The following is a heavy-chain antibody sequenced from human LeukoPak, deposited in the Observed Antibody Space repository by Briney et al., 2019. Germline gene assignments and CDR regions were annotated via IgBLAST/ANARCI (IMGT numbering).Heavy chain of an antibody. Sequence: GASVKVSCKASGYTFTDYYIHWVRQAPGQGLEWMGVFIPILGTANSTQKFRDRVTITADISTNTAYMELSSLRSEDTAVYFCAGIPVFGVVLHQEPVWGKGTTVTVSS. J-gene: IGHJ6*04. CDR1: GYTFTDYY. CDR3: AGIPVFGVVLHQEPV. D-gene: IGHD3-3*01. V-gene: IGHV1-69*10. CDR2: FIPILGTA.